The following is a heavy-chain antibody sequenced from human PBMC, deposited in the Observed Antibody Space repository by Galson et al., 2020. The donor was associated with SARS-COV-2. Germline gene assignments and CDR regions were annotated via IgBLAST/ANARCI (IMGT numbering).Heavy chain of an antibody. CDR1: GFAFSSFG. V-gene: IGHV3-33*01. CDR2: IWNDGGKK. Sequence: GESLKISCVASGFAFSSFGMHWVRQAPGKGLEWVAIIWNDGGKKYYADSVKGRFTISRDNSKNTLYLQMNSLRAEDTAVYYCARAHSPNWYLDYWGQGTLVTVSS. J-gene: IGHJ4*02. CDR3: ARAHSPNWYLDY. D-gene: IGHD2-8*01.